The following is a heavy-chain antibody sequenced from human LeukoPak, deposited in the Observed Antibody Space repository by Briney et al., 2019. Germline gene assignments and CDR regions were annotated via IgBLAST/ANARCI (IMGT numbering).Heavy chain of an antibody. D-gene: IGHD5-18*01. CDR1: GERVFSNSAT. CDR2: TYYRSKWYN. J-gene: IGHJ2*01. Sequence: SQTLSLTCAISGERVFSNSATWNWIRQSPSRGLEWLGRTYYRSKWYNDYAVSVKSRITINPDTSKNQFSLQLNSVTPEDTAVYYCTRAGSYGYYWYFDLWGRGTLVTVSS. CDR3: TRAGSYGYYWYFDL. V-gene: IGHV6-1*01.